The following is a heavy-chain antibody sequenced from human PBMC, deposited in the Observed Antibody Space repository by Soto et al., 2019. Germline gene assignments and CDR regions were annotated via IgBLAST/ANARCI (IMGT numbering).Heavy chain of an antibody. CDR3: ARVNWDDAFDI. V-gene: IGHV3-11*01. CDR1: GFTFSDYY. CDR2: ISSSGSTI. J-gene: IGHJ3*02. D-gene: IGHD7-27*01. Sequence: GGSLRLSCAASGFTFSDYYMSWIRQAPGKGLEWVSYISSSGSTIYYADSVKGRFTISRDNAKNSLYLRMNSLRAEDTAVYYCARVNWDDAFDIWGQGTMVTVSS.